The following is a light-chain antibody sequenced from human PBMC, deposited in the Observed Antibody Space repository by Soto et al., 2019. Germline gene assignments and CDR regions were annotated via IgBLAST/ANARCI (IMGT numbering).Light chain of an antibody. CDR3: QVWDSGSDNVV. V-gene: IGLV3-21*04. J-gene: IGLJ2*01. Sequence: SYELTQSPSVSVAPGKTARITCGESDIGSKSVHWYQQKPGQAPVLVIYYDRHRPSGIPERFSGSNSGNTATLTISRVEAGDEADYYCQVWDSGSDNVVFGGGTKVTVL. CDR2: YDR. CDR1: DIGSKS.